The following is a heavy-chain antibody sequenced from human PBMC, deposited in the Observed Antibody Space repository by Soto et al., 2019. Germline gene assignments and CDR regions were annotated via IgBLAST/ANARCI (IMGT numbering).Heavy chain of an antibody. CDR2: ISSSSSYI. Sequence: EVQLVESGGGLVKPGGSLRLSCAASGFTFSSYSMNWVRQAPGKGLEWVSSISSSSSYIYYADSVKGRFTISRDNAKNSLYLQMNSLRAEDTAVYYCARGGYDFGWYFDYWDQGTLVTVSS. V-gene: IGHV3-21*01. D-gene: IGHD5-12*01. J-gene: IGHJ4*02. CDR1: GFTFSSYS. CDR3: ARGGYDFGWYFDY.